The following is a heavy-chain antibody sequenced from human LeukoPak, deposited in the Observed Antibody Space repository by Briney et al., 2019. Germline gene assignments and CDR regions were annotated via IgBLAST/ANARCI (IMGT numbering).Heavy chain of an antibody. V-gene: IGHV1-69*04. CDR2: IIPSLDVA. CDR1: GDTFIPYT. D-gene: IGHD2-15*01. CDR3: ARDHCSPGTCLGGH. Sequence: GASVKVSCKASGDTFIPYTFSWVRQAPGQGLVWIGRIIPSLDVANYAHKFQGRVTLSVDRDTATTYMEVTSLRSEDTAIYYCARDHCSPGTCLGGHWGQGTLVTVSS. J-gene: IGHJ4*02.